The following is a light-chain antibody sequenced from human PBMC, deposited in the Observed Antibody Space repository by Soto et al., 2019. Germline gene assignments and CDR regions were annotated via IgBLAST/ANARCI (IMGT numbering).Light chain of an antibody. V-gene: IGKV3-20*01. J-gene: IGKJ2*01. CDR3: QQYGNSPPNS. CDR2: GAS. CDR1: QSVSSSY. Sequence: EIVLTQSPGTLSLSPGERATLSCRASQSVSSSYLAWYQHKPGQAPRRLIYGASSRATGIPDRFSGSGSGTDFTLNISRLEPEDFAVYFCQQYGNSPPNSFGQGTKVEIK.